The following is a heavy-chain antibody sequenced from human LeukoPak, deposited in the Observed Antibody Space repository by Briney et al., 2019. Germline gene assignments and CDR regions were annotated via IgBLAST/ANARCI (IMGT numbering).Heavy chain of an antibody. CDR1: GGSFSGYY. J-gene: IGHJ4*02. Sequence: SETLSLTCAVYGGSFSGYYWSWIRQPPGKGLEWIGEINHSGSTNYNPSLKSRVTISVDTSKNQFSLKLSSVTAADTAVYYCARGSRYFDNLGQGNLVTGSS. CDR2: INHSGST. V-gene: IGHV4-34*01. D-gene: IGHD3-9*01. CDR3: ARGSRYFDN.